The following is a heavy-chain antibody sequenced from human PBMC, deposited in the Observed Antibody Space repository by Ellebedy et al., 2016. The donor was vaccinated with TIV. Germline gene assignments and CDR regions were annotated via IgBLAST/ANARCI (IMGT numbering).Heavy chain of an antibody. CDR2: IVVGSGNT. D-gene: IGHD1-26*01. CDR3: AADWGGGQLLGY. CDR1: GFTFARSA. J-gene: IGHJ4*02. V-gene: IGHV1-58*01. Sequence: AASVKVSCKASGFTFARSAVQWVRQARGQRLEWIGWIVVGSGNTNYAQKFQERVTITSDMSTSTAYMELSSPRSEETAVYSCAADWGGGQLLGYWGQGTLVTVSS.